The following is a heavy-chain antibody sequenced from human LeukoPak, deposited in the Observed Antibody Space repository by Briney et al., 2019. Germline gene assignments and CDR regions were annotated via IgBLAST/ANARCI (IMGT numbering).Heavy chain of an antibody. D-gene: IGHD6-6*01. J-gene: IGHJ4*02. CDR3: ARGYSSSSQFGY. Sequence: SETLSLTCTVSGGSTSSYYWSWIRQPAGKGLEWIGRIYSSGSTNYNPSLKSRVTMSVDTSKNQFSLKLSSVTAADTAVYYCARGYSSSSQFGYWGQGTLVTVSS. CDR1: GGSTSSYY. CDR2: IYSSGST. V-gene: IGHV4-4*07.